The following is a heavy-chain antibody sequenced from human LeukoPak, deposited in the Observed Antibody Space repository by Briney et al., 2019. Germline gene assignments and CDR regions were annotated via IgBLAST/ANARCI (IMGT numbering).Heavy chain of an antibody. V-gene: IGHV3-48*03. D-gene: IGHD3-9*01. Sequence: GGSLRLSCAASGFIFSSYEMTWVRQAPEKGLEWVSYISSSGSTTYYADSVKGRFNISRDNSKNSLYLQMNSLRAEETAVYVCASYFAADYYCYYGMDVWGQGTTVTVSS. CDR2: ISSSGSTT. CDR1: GFIFSSYE. CDR3: ASYFAADYYCYYGMDV. J-gene: IGHJ6*02.